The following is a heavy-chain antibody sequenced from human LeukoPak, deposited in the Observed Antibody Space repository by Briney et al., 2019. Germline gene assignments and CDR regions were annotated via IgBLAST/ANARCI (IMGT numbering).Heavy chain of an antibody. Sequence: GSLRLSCAASGFTFSSYSMNWVRQAPGKGLEWVSSISSSSYIYYADSVKGRFTISRDNAKNSLYLQMNSLRAEDTAVYYCARGSSSSSYYYYYMDVWGKGTTVTISS. V-gene: IGHV3-21*01. CDR3: ARGSSSSSYYYYYMDV. D-gene: IGHD6-6*01. J-gene: IGHJ6*03. CDR1: GFTFSSYS. CDR2: ISSSSYI.